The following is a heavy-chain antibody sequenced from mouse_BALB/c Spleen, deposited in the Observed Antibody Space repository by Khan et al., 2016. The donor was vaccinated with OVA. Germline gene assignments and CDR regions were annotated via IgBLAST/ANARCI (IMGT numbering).Heavy chain of an antibody. D-gene: IGHD3-2*02. J-gene: IGHJ3*01. CDR3: IRSGYCAFAY. CDR2: INPSNGDS. CDR1: GYTFTSYY. V-gene: IGHV1S81*02. Sequence: QVQLKQSGAELVKPGASVKLSCRASGYTFTSYYMYWVKQRPGQGLEWIGEINPSNGDSNFNEKFRSRATLTVDKSSKTANMQLSSLTSEDAAVYYCIRSGYCAFAYWGQGTLVTVSA.